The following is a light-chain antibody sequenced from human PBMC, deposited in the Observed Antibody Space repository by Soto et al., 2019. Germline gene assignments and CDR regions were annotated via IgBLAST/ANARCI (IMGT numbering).Light chain of an antibody. J-gene: IGKJ4*01. V-gene: IGKV1D-12*01. CDR1: QGISSW. CDR3: QQAKSFPLT. CDR2: AAP. Sequence: DIQMTQSPSSVSASVGDRVTITCRASQGISSWLAWYQQKPGRAPKLLIYAAPSLQSGVPSRFSGSGSATDVTLTINSLQPDDVAQYYCQQAKSFPLTFGGGTKVESK.